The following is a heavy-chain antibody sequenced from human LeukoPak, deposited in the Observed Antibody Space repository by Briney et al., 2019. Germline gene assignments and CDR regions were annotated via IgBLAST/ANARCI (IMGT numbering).Heavy chain of an antibody. J-gene: IGHJ6*03. CDR2: MNPNSGNT. CDR1: GYTFTSYD. CDR3: ARRHYAPQTYYYYYYMDV. Sequence: ASVKVPCKASGYTFTSYDINWVRQATGQGLEWMGWMNPNSGNTGYAQKFQGRVTMTRNTSISTAYMELSSLRSEDTAVYYCARRHYAPQTYYYYYYMDVWGKGTTVTVSS. D-gene: IGHD2-2*01. V-gene: IGHV1-8*01.